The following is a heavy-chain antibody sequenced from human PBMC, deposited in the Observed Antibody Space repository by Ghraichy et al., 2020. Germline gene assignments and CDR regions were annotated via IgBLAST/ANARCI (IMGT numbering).Heavy chain of an antibody. J-gene: IGHJ4*02. V-gene: IGHV1-46*01. CDR3: ASSIYRGGRLRLGVLDY. CDR2: INPSGGST. D-gene: IGHD3-16*01. CDR1: GYTFTSYS. Sequence: ASVKVSCKASGYTFTSYSMHWVRQAPGQGLEWMGIINPSGGSTSYAQKFQGRVTMTRDTSTSTVYMELSSLRSEDTAVYYCASSIYRGGRLRLGVLDYWGQGTLVTVSS.